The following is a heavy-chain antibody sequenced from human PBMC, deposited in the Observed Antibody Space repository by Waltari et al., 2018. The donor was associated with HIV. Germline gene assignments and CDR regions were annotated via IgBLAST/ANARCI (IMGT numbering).Heavy chain of an antibody. CDR2: IKQDGREK. CDR3: AKYSGGYWGAHNWFDP. J-gene: IGHJ5*02. Sequence: EVQLVESGGGLVQPGGSLRLSCAASGFTFSIYWMSWLRQAPGEGQGGVANIKQDGREKPNGDAVRDRLTSSRDNTKNSLYLQMNSLRAEDTAVYYCAKYSGGYWGAHNWFDPWGQGTLVTVSS. CDR1: GFTFSIYW. V-gene: IGHV3-7*01. D-gene: IGHD1-26*01.